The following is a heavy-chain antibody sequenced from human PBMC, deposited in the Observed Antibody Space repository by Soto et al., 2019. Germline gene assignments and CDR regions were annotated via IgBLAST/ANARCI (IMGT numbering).Heavy chain of an antibody. J-gene: IGHJ4*02. CDR1: GGSVSGSYYY. Sequence: SETLSLTCAVSGGSVSGSYYYWAWLRQSPGKGPEWIGSVFHTGFTSYNPSLESRVSVPVDTSKSQSSLKLSAVTASDTAVYYCATSQKGYNWNYFDHWGQGALVTVS. V-gene: IGHV4-39*01. CDR2: VFHTGFT. D-gene: IGHD1-1*01. CDR3: ATSQKGYNWNYFDH.